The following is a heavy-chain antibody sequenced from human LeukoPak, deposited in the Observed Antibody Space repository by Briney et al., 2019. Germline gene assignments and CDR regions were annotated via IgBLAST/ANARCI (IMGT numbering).Heavy chain of an antibody. V-gene: IGHV1-8*01. CDR1: GYTFTSYD. J-gene: IGHJ5*02. Sequence: ASVKVSCKASGYTFTSYDINWVRQATGQGLEWMGWMNPNSGNTGYAQKFQGRVTMTRSTSISTAYMELSSLRSEDTAVYYCARGPAKLLWFGESSNWFYPWGQGTLVTVSS. D-gene: IGHD3-10*01. CDR3: ARGPAKLLWFGESSNWFYP. CDR2: MNPNSGNT.